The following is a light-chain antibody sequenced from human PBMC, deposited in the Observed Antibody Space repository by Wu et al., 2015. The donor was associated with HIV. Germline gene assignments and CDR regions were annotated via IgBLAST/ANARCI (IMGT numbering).Light chain of an antibody. CDR3: QQYSTTPT. J-gene: IGKJ2*01. Sequence: DIQMTQSPSSLSASVGDRVTITCRASHDIGNSIAWYHQAPGRAPKLLLSGASTLESGVPSRFSGSGSGTDYTLTISSLQPEDFATYHCQQYSTTPTFGQGTKLEIK. CDR1: HDIGNS. V-gene: IGKV1-NL1*01. CDR2: GAS.